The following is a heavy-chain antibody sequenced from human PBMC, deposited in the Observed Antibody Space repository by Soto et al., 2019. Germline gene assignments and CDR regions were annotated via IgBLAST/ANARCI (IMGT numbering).Heavy chain of an antibody. CDR2: VSDSGKT. D-gene: IGHD3-22*01. Sequence: QVQLQESGPGLVKPSETLSLTCSVSGVSISSYYWSWIRQPAGKGLEWIGRVSDSGKTKYNPSLKSRVTMSLDTPKNVFSLRLSSVTAADTAIYYCARGEDYYDGSGHFTAQYFQHWGQGTPVTVSS. CDR1: GVSISSYY. J-gene: IGHJ1*01. V-gene: IGHV4-4*07. CDR3: ARGEDYYDGSGHFTAQYFQH.